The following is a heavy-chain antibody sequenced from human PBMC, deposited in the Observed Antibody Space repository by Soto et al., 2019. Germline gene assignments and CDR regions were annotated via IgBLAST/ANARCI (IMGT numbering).Heavy chain of an antibody. CDR2: IYHSGTT. CDR1: NASTTSSGYY. CDR3: ARMSGTYYVPDY. Sequence: QVQLQESGPRRVEPSQTLPLPGTVSNASTTSSGYYWSWVRHPPGKRLEWIGYIYHSGTTFYSPSLQSRLTMSVDTSKNQFSLTLRSVTAADTAVYHCARMSGTYYVPDYWGQGTLVTVSS. V-gene: IGHV4-31*03. D-gene: IGHD1-26*01. J-gene: IGHJ4*02.